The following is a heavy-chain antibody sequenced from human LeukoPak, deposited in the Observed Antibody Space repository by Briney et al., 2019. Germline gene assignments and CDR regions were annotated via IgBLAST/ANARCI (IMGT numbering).Heavy chain of an antibody. V-gene: IGHV4-59*01. Sequence: PSETLSLTCTVSGGSISSYYWSWIRQPPGKGLEWIGYIYYSGSTNYNPSLKSRVTISVDTSKNQFSLKLSSVTAADTAVYYCARADYSNYDAIGYWGQGTLVTVSS. CDR3: ARADYSNYDAIGY. CDR1: GGSISSYY. D-gene: IGHD4-11*01. J-gene: IGHJ4*02. CDR2: IYYSGST.